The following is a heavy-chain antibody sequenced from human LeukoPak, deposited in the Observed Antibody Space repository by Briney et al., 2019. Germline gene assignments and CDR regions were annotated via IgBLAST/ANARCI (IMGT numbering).Heavy chain of an antibody. V-gene: IGHV3-21*01. Sequence: GGSLRLSCAASGFTFSSYSMNWVRQAPGKGPEWVSSISSSSSYIYYADSVKGRFTISRDNAKNSLYLQMNSLGAEDTAVYYCARATHDAFDIWGQGTMVTVSS. D-gene: IGHD5-12*01. CDR1: GFTFSSYS. J-gene: IGHJ3*02. CDR3: ARATHDAFDI. CDR2: ISSSSSYI.